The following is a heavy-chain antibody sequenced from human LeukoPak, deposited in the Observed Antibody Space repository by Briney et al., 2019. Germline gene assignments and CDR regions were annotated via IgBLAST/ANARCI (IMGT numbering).Heavy chain of an antibody. Sequence: PGGSLRLSCAASGFTFSSYGMHWVRQAPGKGLEWVAFIRYDGSNKYYADSVKGRFTISRDNSKNTLYLQMNSLRAEDTAVYYCARKQQLFSSPDAFDIWGQGTMVTVSS. CDR2: IRYDGSNK. CDR3: ARKQQLFSSPDAFDI. CDR1: GFTFSSYG. J-gene: IGHJ3*02. D-gene: IGHD6-13*01. V-gene: IGHV3-30*02.